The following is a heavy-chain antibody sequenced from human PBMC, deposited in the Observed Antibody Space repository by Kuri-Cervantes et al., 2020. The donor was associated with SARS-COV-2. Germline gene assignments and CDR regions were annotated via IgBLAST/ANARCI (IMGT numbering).Heavy chain of an antibody. Sequence: ASVKVSCKASGYTFTGYYMHWVRQAPGQGLEWMGRINPNSGGTNYAQKFQGRVTMTRDTSISTAYMELGRLRSDDTAVYYCARDADSSSWYPGAFDIWGQGTMVTVSS. CDR2: INPNSGGT. CDR3: ARDADSSSWYPGAFDI. J-gene: IGHJ3*02. CDR1: GYTFTGYY. V-gene: IGHV1-2*06. D-gene: IGHD6-13*01.